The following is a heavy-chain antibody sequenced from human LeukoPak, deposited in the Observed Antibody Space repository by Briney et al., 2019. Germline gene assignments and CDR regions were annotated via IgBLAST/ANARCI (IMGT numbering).Heavy chain of an antibody. J-gene: IGHJ4*02. Sequence: QPGGSLRLSCAASGLTFSDYWMDWVRQAPGKGLEWVANIKQDGSEKNYVDSVKGRFIISRDNAKNSLYLQMNTLRADDTAVYYCARDGFVTGSNWGQGTLVTVSS. D-gene: IGHD2-21*01. V-gene: IGHV3-7*03. CDR2: IKQDGSEK. CDR3: ARDGFVTGSN. CDR1: GLTFSDYW.